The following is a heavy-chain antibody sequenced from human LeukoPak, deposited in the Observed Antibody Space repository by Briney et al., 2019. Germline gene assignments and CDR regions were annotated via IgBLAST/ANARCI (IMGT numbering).Heavy chain of an antibody. J-gene: IGHJ6*03. Sequence: ASVKLSCKASGYTFTSYDINWVRQATGQGLEWMGLMNPNSGNTGYAQKFQGRVTMTRNTSISTAYMELSSLRSEDTAVYYCARRFYGSGSYYNWGRYYYYMDVWGKGTTVTISS. CDR3: ARRFYGSGSYYNWGRYYYYMDV. V-gene: IGHV1-8*01. CDR2: MNPNSGNT. D-gene: IGHD3-10*01. CDR1: GYTFTSYD.